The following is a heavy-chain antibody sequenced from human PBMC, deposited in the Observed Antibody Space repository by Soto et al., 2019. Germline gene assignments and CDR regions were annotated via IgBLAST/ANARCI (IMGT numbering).Heavy chain of an antibody. J-gene: IGHJ6*02. CDR1: GGSISSSSY. CDR2: IYSIGST. Sequence: QLQLQESGPGLVKPSETLSLTCTVSGGSISSSSYWGWIRQPPGKGLEWIGSIYSIGSTYYNPSLMSRVTISVDTSETQFSLMLSSVTAADTAVYVCRISSRYSTDVWGQGTRVTVSS. CDR3: RISSRYSTDV. V-gene: IGHV4-39*01. D-gene: IGHD6-13*01.